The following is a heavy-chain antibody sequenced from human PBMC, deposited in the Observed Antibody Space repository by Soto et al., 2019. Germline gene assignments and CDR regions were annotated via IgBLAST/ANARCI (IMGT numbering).Heavy chain of an antibody. CDR1: GFTFTGYT. D-gene: IGHD3-16*01. CDR3: ARDPGVWGEESYFDY. V-gene: IGHV3-21*01. J-gene: IGHJ4*02. Sequence: EVQLVESGGGLVKPGGSLRLSCAASGFTFTGYTMNWVRQAPGKGLEWVSGISSSGSFVFYAGSVKGRFTISRDNAKNSLHLQMNSLRAEDTAFYYCARDPGVWGEESYFDYWGQGSLVIVSS. CDR2: ISSSGSFV.